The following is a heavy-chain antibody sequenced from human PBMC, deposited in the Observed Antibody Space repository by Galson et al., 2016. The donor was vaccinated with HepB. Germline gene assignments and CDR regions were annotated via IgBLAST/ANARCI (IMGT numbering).Heavy chain of an antibody. V-gene: IGHV3-23*01. CDR3: VPDYDSSCHFEAD. J-gene: IGHJ4*02. CDR1: RFPFKIYA. D-gene: IGHD3-22*01. CDR2: IANALNAENR. Sequence: SLRLSCAASRFPFKIYAMNWFRQAPGKGLEWVSLIANALNAENRPYADSVNGRFPISRADDNSFLYLHMSSLRVEDTAVYYCVPDYDSSCHFEADWGQGTLVTVS.